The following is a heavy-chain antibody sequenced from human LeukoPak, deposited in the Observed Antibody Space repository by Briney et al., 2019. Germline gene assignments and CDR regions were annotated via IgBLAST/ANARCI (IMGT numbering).Heavy chain of an antibody. Sequence: GGSLRLSCVASGFTFSSYSMNWVRQAPGKGLEWVSSISSSSSYIYYADSVKGRFTISRDNSKNTLYLQMNSLRAEDTAVYYCAKDRMSIAAAGRYYFDYWGQGTLVTVSS. V-gene: IGHV3-21*01. CDR1: GFTFSSYS. J-gene: IGHJ4*02. D-gene: IGHD6-13*01. CDR2: ISSSSSYI. CDR3: AKDRMSIAAAGRYYFDY.